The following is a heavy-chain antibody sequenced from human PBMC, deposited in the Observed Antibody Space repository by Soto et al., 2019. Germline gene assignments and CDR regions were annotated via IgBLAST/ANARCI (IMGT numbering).Heavy chain of an antibody. D-gene: IGHD1-26*01. J-gene: IGHJ4*02. CDR3: ARARKGREWEPFDY. V-gene: IGHV4-31*03. Sequence: QVQLQESGPGLVKPSQTLSLTCTVSGGFISSGGYYWSWIRQHPGKGLEWIGYIYYSGSTYYNPALKSRVTISVDTSKNKFSLKLSSVTAADTAVYYCARARKGREWEPFDYWGQGTLVTVSS. CDR2: IYYSGST. CDR1: GGFISSGGYY.